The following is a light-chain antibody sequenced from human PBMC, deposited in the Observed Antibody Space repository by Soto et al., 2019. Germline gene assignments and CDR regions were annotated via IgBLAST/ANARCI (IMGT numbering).Light chain of an antibody. CDR3: ATWDSSLSAWL. V-gene: IGLV1-51*01. CDR2: DNN. Sequence: QSVLTQPPSLSAAPGQTVTISCSGGSSNIGNNYVSWYQQVAGTTPKLLIFDNNKRPSGIPDRFSGSKSGTSATLGIAGLQTGEAADYYCATWDSSLSAWLFGGGTQLTVL. J-gene: IGLJ3*02. CDR1: SSNIGNNY.